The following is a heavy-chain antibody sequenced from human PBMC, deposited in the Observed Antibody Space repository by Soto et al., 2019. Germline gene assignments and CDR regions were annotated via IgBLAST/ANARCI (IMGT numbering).Heavy chain of an antibody. Sequence: QVQMVESGGGVVQPGTSLRLSCVASEFTFGNYVFHWVRQAPGKGLEWVAVMSQDKSHQYYADSVRGRFTISRENYKNTLYLQMNSLRPEDTATYYCARDVSGTYFYNSYYGLDVWGQGTTVTVSS. D-gene: IGHD1-26*01. J-gene: IGHJ6*02. CDR2: MSQDKSHQ. CDR3: ARDVSGTYFYNSYYGLDV. V-gene: IGHV3-30*03. CDR1: EFTFGNYV.